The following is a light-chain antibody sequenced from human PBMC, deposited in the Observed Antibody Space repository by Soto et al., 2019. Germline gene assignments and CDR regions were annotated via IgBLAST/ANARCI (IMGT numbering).Light chain of an antibody. Sequence: EVVLTQSPATLSLSPGEGATLSCRAGQRVVNYLSCYQQKPGQAPRLLINATATRAAGSPDRFSSSGSGTNFTLTISGLEPEDFAVFYCHQYGSSLPWTFGQGTKVDIK. J-gene: IGKJ1*01. CDR3: HQYGSSLPWT. V-gene: IGKV3-20*01. CDR1: QRVVNY. CDR2: ATA.